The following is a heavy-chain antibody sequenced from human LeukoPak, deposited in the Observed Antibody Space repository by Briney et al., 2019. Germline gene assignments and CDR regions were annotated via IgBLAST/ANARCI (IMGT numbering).Heavy chain of an antibody. Sequence: GGSLRLSCAASGFTFSDYYMRWIRQAPGKGLEWVSYISSSGSTIYYAGSVKGRFTISRDNAKNSLYLQMNSLRAEDTAVYYCAMGGYYDSSGYYGLPDAFDIWGQGTMVTVSS. V-gene: IGHV3-11*01. J-gene: IGHJ3*02. D-gene: IGHD3-22*01. CDR1: GFTFSDYY. CDR2: ISSSGSTI. CDR3: AMGGYYDSSGYYGLPDAFDI.